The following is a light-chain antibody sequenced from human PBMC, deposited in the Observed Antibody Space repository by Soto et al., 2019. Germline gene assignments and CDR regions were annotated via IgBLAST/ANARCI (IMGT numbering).Light chain of an antibody. CDR3: QTWDTGIGV. CDR1: SGHRSYA. Sequence: QLVLTQSPSASASLGASVKLTCTLSSGHRSYAIAWHQQQLEKGPRYLMKVNSDGTHIKGDGIPDRFSGSSSGAERYLTIFSLQSEDEADYYCQTWDTGIGVFGGGTKLTVL. CDR2: VNSDGTH. J-gene: IGLJ3*02. V-gene: IGLV4-69*02.